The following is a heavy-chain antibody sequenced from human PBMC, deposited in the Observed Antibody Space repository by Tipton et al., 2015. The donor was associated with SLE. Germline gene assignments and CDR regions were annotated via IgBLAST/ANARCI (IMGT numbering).Heavy chain of an antibody. CDR3: ARRAVHGASYFYYMDV. CDR1: GVSISDHY. V-gene: IGHV4-59*11. CDR2: VFYSGSSDFYRA. D-gene: IGHD4/OR15-4a*01. Sequence: TLSLTCTVSGVSISDHYWSWIRQPPGKGLECLGYVFYSGSSDFYRAHYSPSLMSRVIISVDSSKIQFSLRLTSVTAADSAVYYCARRAVHGASYFYYMDVWGERATVTVSS. J-gene: IGHJ6*03.